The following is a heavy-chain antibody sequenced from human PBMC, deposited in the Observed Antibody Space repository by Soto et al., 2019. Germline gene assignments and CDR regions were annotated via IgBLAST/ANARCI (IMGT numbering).Heavy chain of an antibody. Sequence: GGSLRLSCAASGFTFSSYGIHWVRQAPGKGLEWVALISYEGTDKYYADSVKGRFTISRDNSKNTLYLQMSSLGPEDTAVYYCVKERYAQLWLEDYGMDVWGQGTTVTVSS. V-gene: IGHV3-30*18. CDR3: VKERYAQLWLEDYGMDV. CDR2: ISYEGTDK. D-gene: IGHD5-18*01. CDR1: GFTFSSYG. J-gene: IGHJ6*02.